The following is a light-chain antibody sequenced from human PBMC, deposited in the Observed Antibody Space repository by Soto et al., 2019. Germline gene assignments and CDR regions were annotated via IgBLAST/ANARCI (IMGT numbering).Light chain of an antibody. CDR1: QSVNRN. CDR3: QQYNIWPPEVT. J-gene: IGKJ3*01. CDR2: GAS. Sequence: EKVMTQSPATLSVSPGESATLSCRASQSVNRNLAWYQQKPGQTPRLLIYGASTRAAGVPVRFSGSGSGTDLNLTISSLQYEDFAIYYCQQYNIWPPEVTFGPGTKEDIK. V-gene: IGKV3-15*01.